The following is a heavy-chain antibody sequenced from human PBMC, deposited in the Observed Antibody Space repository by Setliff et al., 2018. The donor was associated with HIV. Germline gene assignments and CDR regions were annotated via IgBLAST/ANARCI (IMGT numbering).Heavy chain of an antibody. J-gene: IGHJ6*03. CDR3: ARGGGTSSPIDYHYYIDV. CDR2: VDYTGST. CDR1: GGSISTSHYY. D-gene: IGHD6-6*01. V-gene: IGHV4-39*01. Sequence: PSETLSLTCTVSGGSISTSHYYWGWVRQPPGKGLEWVGNVDYTGSTYYNPSLKSRVTISVDTSNNQFSLKLSSVTAADTAVYYCARGGGTSSPIDYHYYIDVWGKGTTVTVSS.